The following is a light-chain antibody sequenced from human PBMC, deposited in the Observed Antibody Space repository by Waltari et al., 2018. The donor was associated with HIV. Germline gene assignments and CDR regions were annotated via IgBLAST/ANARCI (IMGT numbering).Light chain of an antibody. J-gene: IGKJ3*01. CDR3: QQYYSTGFT. CDR2: WAS. CDR1: QSVLYSSNNKDY. V-gene: IGKV4-1*01. Sequence: DIVMTQSPDSLAVSLGERATINCKSSQSVLYSSNNKDYLAWYQQRPGQPPKLHIYWASTRESGVPDRFSGSGSGTNFTLTISSLQAEDVAVYYCQQYYSTGFTFGPGTKVDIK.